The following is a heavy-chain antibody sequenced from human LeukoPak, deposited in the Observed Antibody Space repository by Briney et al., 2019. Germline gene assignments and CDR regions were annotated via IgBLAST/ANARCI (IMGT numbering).Heavy chain of an antibody. J-gene: IGHJ3*02. CDR2: ISDRGDST. V-gene: IGHV3-23*01. CDR3: AKGRWGLTINNFDI. Sequence: PGGSLTLSCAASGFSVTTYAMGWVRQAPGKGLEWVSVISDRGDSTHYADSVKGRFTISRDSSKNTLQMNSLRGEDTAVYYCAKGRWGLTINNFDIWGQGTMVTVSS. CDR1: GFSVTTYA. D-gene: IGHD3-9*01.